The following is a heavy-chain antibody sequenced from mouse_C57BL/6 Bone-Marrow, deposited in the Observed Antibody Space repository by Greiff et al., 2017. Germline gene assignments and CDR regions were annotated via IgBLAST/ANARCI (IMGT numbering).Heavy chain of an antibody. D-gene: IGHD2-1*01. J-gene: IGHJ3*01. CDR3: AREELAVDGKGFAY. V-gene: IGHV1-39*01. Sequence: EVQVVESGPELVKPGASVKISCKASGYSFTDYYMKWVKQSNGKSLEWIGVINPNYGTTSYNQKFKGKATLTVDQSSSTAYMQLNSLTSEDAAVYYCAREELAVDGKGFAYGGQGTLVTVSA. CDR1: GYSFTDYY. CDR2: INPNYGTT.